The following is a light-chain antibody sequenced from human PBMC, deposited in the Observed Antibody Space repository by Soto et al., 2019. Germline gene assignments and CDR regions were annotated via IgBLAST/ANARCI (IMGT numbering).Light chain of an antibody. CDR1: HTISSSY. CDR3: QQYVTSSPRT. V-gene: IGKV3-20*01. CDR2: GIS. J-gene: IGKJ1*01. Sequence: EIVLTQSPGTLSLSPGERATLSCRASHTISSSYLAWYQQKPGQAPRLLMYGISRRATGIPDRFSGSGSGTDFTLAITRREPEDFAVYYCQQYVTSSPRTFGQGTKGEIK.